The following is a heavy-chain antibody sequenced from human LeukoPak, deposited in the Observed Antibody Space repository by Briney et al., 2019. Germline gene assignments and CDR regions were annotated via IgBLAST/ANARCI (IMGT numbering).Heavy chain of an antibody. J-gene: IGHJ3*02. D-gene: IGHD3-22*01. Sequence: GGSLRLSCAASGFTFSSYAMHWVRQAPGKGLEWVAVISYDGSNKYYADSVKGRFTISRDNSKNTLYLQMNSLRAEDTAVYYCARFGYYSNAFDIWGQGTMVTVSS. CDR1: GFTFSSYA. CDR3: ARFGYYSNAFDI. V-gene: IGHV3-30-3*01. CDR2: ISYDGSNK.